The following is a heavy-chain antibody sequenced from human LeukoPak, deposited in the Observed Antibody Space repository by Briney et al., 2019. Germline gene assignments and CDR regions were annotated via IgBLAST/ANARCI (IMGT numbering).Heavy chain of an antibody. CDR3: ASWGGLWWDRSY. CDR2: ISSSSSYT. Sequence: KPGGSLRLSCAASGFTFSSYSMNWVRQAPGKGLEWVSSISSSSSYTYYADSVKGRFTISRDNAKNSLYLQMNSLRAEDTAVYYCASWGGLWWDRSYWGQGTLVTVSS. CDR1: GFTFSSYS. J-gene: IGHJ4*02. D-gene: IGHD2-21*01. V-gene: IGHV3-21*01.